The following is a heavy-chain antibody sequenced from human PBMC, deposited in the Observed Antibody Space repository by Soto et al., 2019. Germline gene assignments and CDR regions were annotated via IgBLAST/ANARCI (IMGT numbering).Heavy chain of an antibody. V-gene: IGHV1-8*02. CDR3: ARRKERSGPHYFDY. D-gene: IGHD6-25*01. CDR2: MNPYSGNT. Sequence: GASVKVSCKASEHSFTGYYIHWVRQATGQGLEWMGWMNPYSGNTGYAQKFQGRVTVTRNTSISTVYMELSGLRPDDTAVYYCARRKERSGPHYFDYWGQGSQVTVSS. J-gene: IGHJ4*02. CDR1: EHSFTGYY.